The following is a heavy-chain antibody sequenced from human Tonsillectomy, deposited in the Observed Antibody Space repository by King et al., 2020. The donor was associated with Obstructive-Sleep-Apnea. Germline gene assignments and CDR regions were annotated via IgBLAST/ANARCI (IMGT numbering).Heavy chain of an antibody. V-gene: IGHV5-10-1*03. D-gene: IGHD6-19*01. J-gene: IGHJ6*02. Sequence: DVQLVESGAEVKKPGESLRISCKGSGYSFTTYWITWVRQMPGKGLEWMGRIDPSDSYTKYSPSFQGHVPMSADKSIRTAFLQWRSLKASDTAIYYCAGGPQSGGPPSYYYYGMDVWGQGTTVTVSS. CDR3: AGGPQSGGPPSYYYYGMDV. CDR1: GYSFTTYW. CDR2: IDPSDSYT.